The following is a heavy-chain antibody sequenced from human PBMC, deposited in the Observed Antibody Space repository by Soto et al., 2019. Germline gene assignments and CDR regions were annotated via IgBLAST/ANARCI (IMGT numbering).Heavy chain of an antibody. D-gene: IGHD5-18*01. Sequence: QVQLLESGPGLVKPSQTLSLICNVSGASISSGGYYWSWIRQRPGGSLEWLGFIYYSGISHYNPSLKSRATISVDTSKNQFSLKLISVTAADTAVYYCARTEWIQLWFDYWGQGALVTVS. V-gene: IGHV4-31*03. CDR3: ARTEWIQLWFDY. CDR1: GASISSGGYY. J-gene: IGHJ4*02. CDR2: IYYSGIS.